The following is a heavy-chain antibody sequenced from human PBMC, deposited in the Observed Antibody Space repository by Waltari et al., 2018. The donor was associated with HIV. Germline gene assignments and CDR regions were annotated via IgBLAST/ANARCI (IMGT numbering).Heavy chain of an antibody. CDR2: IYTSGST. V-gene: IGHV4-61*02. D-gene: IGHD6-19*01. J-gene: IGHJ4*02. CDR1: GGSISSGTYY. CDR3: ARTRIPSSGWYVDY. Sequence: QVQLQESGPGLVKPSQTLSLTCTVSGGSISSGTYYWSWIRQPAGKGLEWIGRIYTSGSTNYNPSLQSRLTISVDTSKNQFSLKLRSVTAADTAVYYCARTRIPSSGWYVDYWGQGTLVTVSS.